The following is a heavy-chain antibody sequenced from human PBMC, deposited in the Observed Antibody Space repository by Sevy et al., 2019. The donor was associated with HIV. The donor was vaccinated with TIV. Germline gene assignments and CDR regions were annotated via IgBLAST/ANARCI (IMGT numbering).Heavy chain of an antibody. CDR3: ARSVLNNYYDTSGPFDY. D-gene: IGHD3-22*01. CDR1: GFTFSSYA. CDR2: ISYDGSNK. J-gene: IGHJ4*02. V-gene: IGHV3-30-3*01. Sequence: GGSLRLSCAASGFTFSSYALHWVRQAPGTGLEWVAVISYDGSNKYYADSVKGRFTISRDNSKNTLYLQMNSLRAEDTAVCYCARSVLNNYYDTSGPFDYWGQGTLVTVSS.